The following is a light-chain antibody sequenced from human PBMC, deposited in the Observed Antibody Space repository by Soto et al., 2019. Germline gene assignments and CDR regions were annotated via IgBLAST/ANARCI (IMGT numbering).Light chain of an antibody. J-gene: IGLJ3*02. CDR3: CSYAGSFTWV. CDR2: DAN. Sequence: QSALTQPRSVSGSPGQSVTISCTGTTGDVGAYNFVSWYQLHPGKAPKLMIYDANKRPSGVPDRFSASKSGNTASLTISGLQAEDEADYYCCSYAGSFTWVFSGGTKLTVL. CDR1: TGDVGAYNF. V-gene: IGLV2-11*01.